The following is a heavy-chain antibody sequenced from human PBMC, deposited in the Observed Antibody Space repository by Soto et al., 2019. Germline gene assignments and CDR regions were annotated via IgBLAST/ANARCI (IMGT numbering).Heavy chain of an antibody. Sequence: EVQLVESGGGLVQPGGSLRLSCAASGFTVSSNYMSWVRQAPGKGLEWVSVIYSGGSTYYADSVKGRFTISRDNSKNTLYLQMNSLRAEDTAVYYCARVMEWLYMHYYYYGMDVWGQGTTVTVSS. V-gene: IGHV3-66*01. J-gene: IGHJ6*02. CDR2: IYSGGST. CDR3: ARVMEWLYMHYYYYGMDV. CDR1: GFTVSSNY. D-gene: IGHD3-3*01.